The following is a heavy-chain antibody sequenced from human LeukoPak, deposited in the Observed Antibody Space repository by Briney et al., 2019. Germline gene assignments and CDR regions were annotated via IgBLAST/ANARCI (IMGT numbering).Heavy chain of an antibody. CDR2: ISTRSTYI. V-gene: IGHV3-21*01. D-gene: IGHD6-13*01. J-gene: IGHJ4*02. Sequence: PGGSLSLSCAASGFSFSDFSMNWVRQAPGKGLEWVSSISTRSTYIYYADSVKGRFTISRDNGKNSLYLQMHSLRAEDTAVYYCARPLPDHYSSSWYTPMSDYWGQGTLVTVSS. CDR1: GFSFSDFS. CDR3: ARPLPDHYSSSWYTPMSDY.